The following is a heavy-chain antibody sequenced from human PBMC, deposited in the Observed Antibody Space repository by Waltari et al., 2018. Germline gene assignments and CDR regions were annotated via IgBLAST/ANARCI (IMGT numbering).Heavy chain of an antibody. Sequence: QVQLVQSGAEVKKPGASVKVSCKASGYTFTSYAMHWVRQAPGQRLEWMGWIHAGNGNTKYSQKFQGRVTITRDTSASTAYMELSSLRSEDTAVYYCARDSPHSSGWHELLDDYWGQGTLVTVSS. CDR3: ARDSPHSSGWHELLDDY. D-gene: IGHD6-19*01. V-gene: IGHV1-3*01. CDR1: GYTFTSYA. J-gene: IGHJ4*02. CDR2: IHAGNGNT.